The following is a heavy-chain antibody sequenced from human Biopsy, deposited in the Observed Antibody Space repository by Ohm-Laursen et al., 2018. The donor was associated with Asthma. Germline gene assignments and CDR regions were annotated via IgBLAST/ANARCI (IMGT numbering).Heavy chain of an antibody. J-gene: IGHJ6*02. CDR2: ISVYNGNT. D-gene: IGHD3-10*01. V-gene: IGHV1-18*01. CDR3: ARAVDYSHYYGIDV. Sequence: SVKVSCKTSGYTFNSAGITWARQAPGQGLEWMGWISVYNGNTKVAQKLQDRVTMITDTSTSTAYVELRSLRSDDTAVYFCARAVDYSHYYGIDVWGQGTTVTVS. CDR1: GYTFNSAG.